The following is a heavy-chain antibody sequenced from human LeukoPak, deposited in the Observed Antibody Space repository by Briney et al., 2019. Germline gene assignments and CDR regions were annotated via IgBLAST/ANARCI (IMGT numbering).Heavy chain of an antibody. CDR1: GYTFTGYY. D-gene: IGHD2-2*03. J-gene: IGHJ3*02. CDR3: ARDQGMDIVVVPAARDAFDI. V-gene: IGHV1-2*02. CDR2: INPNSGGT. Sequence: ASVKVSCKASGYTFTGYYMHWVRQAPGQGLEWMGWINPNSGGTNYAQKFQGRVTMTRDTSISTAYMELSRLRSDDTDVYYCARDQGMDIVVVPAARDAFDIWGQGTMVTVSS.